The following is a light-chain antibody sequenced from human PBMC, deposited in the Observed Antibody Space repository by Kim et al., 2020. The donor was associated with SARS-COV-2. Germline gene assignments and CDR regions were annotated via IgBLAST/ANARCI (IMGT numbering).Light chain of an antibody. Sequence: KTVTIACTRSSGHIASNYVQWYQQRPGSAPTTVIYEDNQRPSGVPDRFSGSIDSSSNSASLTISGLKTEDEADYYCQSYDSSNHVVFGGGTQLTVL. CDR2: EDN. J-gene: IGLJ2*01. CDR3: QSYDSSNHVV. V-gene: IGLV6-57*03. CDR1: SGHIASNY.